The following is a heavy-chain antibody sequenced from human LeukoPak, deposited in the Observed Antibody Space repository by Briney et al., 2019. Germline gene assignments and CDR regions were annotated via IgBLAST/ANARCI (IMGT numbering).Heavy chain of an antibody. D-gene: IGHD3-22*01. CDR3: ARDQRRAYYDSSGYYLDAFDI. J-gene: IGHJ3*02. CDR2: INPNSGGT. Sequence: ASVKVSCKASGYTFTGYYMHWVRQAPGQGLEWMGWINPNSGGTNYAQKFQGRVTMTRDTSISTAYMELSRLRSDDTAVYYCARDQRRAYYDSSGYYLDAFDIWGQGTMVTVSS. CDR1: GYTFTGYY. V-gene: IGHV1-2*02.